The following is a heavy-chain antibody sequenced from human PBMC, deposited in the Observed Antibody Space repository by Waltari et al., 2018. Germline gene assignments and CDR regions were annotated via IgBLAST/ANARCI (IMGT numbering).Heavy chain of an antibody. Sequence: EVQLVESGGGLVQPGGSLRLSCGASGFTFSRYWMSWVRQTPGKGLQWVANINYDGSQTYYVDSLKGRFTISRDNAKNSVFLQMNSLRVEDTAVYYCAKSKGFEYWGQGALITVSS. CDR2: INYDGSQT. V-gene: IGHV3-7*01. CDR1: GFTFSRYW. CDR3: AKSKGFEY. J-gene: IGHJ4*02. D-gene: IGHD4-4*01.